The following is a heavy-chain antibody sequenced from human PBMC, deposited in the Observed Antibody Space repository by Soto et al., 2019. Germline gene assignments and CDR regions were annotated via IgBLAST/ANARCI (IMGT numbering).Heavy chain of an antibody. V-gene: IGHV3-66*01. D-gene: IGHD6-13*01. CDR2: IYSGGST. Sequence: GGSLRLSCAASGFTVSSNYMSWVRQAPGKGPEWVSVIYSGGSTYYADSVKGRFTISRDNSKNTLYLQMNSLRAEDTAVYYCAKEPRSSPSSWGQGSLVTVSS. J-gene: IGHJ5*02. CDR3: AKEPRSSPSS. CDR1: GFTVSSNY.